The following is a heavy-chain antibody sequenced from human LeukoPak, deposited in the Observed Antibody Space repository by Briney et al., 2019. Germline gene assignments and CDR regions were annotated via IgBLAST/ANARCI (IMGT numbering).Heavy chain of an antibody. V-gene: IGHV1-2*02. Sequence: ASVKVSCKASGGTFSNYAISWVRQAPGQGLEWMGWINPNSGGTNYAQKFQGRVTMTRDTSISTAYMELSRLRSDDTAVYYCARGMRIFGDNWFDPWGQGTLVTVSS. D-gene: IGHD3-3*01. CDR3: ARGMRIFGDNWFDP. CDR1: GGTFSNYA. J-gene: IGHJ5*02. CDR2: INPNSGGT.